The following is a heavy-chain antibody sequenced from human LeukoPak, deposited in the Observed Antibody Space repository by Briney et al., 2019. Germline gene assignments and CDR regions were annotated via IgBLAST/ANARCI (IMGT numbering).Heavy chain of an antibody. Sequence: GGSLRLSCAASGFTFSSYWMSWVRQAPGKGLEWVANIKQDGSDKYYVDSVKGRFTISRDNAKNSLYLQMNSLRAEDTAVYYCARVIGSGSYGIYYYYNMDVWGQGTTVTVSS. CDR2: IKQDGSDK. D-gene: IGHD3-10*01. CDR3: ARVIGSGSYGIYYYYNMDV. J-gene: IGHJ6*02. CDR1: GFTFSSYW. V-gene: IGHV3-7*01.